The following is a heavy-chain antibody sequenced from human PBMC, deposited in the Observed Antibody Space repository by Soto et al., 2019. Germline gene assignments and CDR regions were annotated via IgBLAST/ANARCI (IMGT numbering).Heavy chain of an antibody. V-gene: IGHV4-31*03. CDR2: IYYSGST. CDR1: GGSISSGGYY. D-gene: IGHD6-13*01. Sequence: SETLSLTCTVSGGSISSGGYYWSWIRQHPGKGLEWIGYIYYSGSTYYNPSLKSRVTISVDTSKNQFSLKLSSVTAADTAVYYCARGFVISSSSRFDPWGQGTLVTVS. J-gene: IGHJ5*02. CDR3: ARGFVISSSSRFDP.